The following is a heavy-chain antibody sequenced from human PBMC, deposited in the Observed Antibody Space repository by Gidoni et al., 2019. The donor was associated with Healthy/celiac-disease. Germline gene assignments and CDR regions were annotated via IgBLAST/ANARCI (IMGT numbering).Heavy chain of an antibody. Sequence: QVQLVESGGGVVQPGRSLRISCSSFVFPFSTYAMHWVRQAPGKGLEWVAVISYDGSNKYYAASVKGRFTISRDNSKNTLYLQMNSLRAEDTAVYYCARDLGRYGFGRRLQLDYYGMDVWGQGTTVTVSS. CDR1: VFPFSTYA. V-gene: IGHV3-30-3*01. D-gene: IGHD5-12*01. J-gene: IGHJ6*02. CDR3: ARDLGRYGFGRRLQLDYYGMDV. CDR2: ISYDGSNK.